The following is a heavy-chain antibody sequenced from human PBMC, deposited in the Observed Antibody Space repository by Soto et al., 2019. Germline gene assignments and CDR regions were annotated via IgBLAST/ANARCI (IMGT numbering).Heavy chain of an antibody. CDR2: IYYGST. J-gene: IGHJ3*02. Sequence: QLQLQESSSGLVKPSQTLSLTCAVSGDSISSGGYSWSWIRQPPGKGLEWIGYIYYGSTYYNPSLKSRVTISVDRSKNQFSLKLSSVTAADTAVYYCARTPDIWGQGTMVTVSS. CDR1: GDSISSGGYS. CDR3: ARTPDI. V-gene: IGHV4-30-2*01.